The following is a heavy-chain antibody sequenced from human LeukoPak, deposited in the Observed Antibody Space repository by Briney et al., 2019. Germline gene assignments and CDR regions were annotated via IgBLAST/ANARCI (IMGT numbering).Heavy chain of an antibody. D-gene: IGHD3-22*01. Sequence: PSETLSLTCTVSGGSISSYYWSWIRQPPGKGLEWIGYIYYSGSTNYNPSLKSRVTISVDTSKNQFSLKLSSVTAADTAVYYCARGSGYYTSWGQGTLVTVSS. V-gene: IGHV4-59*01. CDR1: GGSISSYY. J-gene: IGHJ4*02. CDR3: ARGSGYYTS. CDR2: IYYSGST.